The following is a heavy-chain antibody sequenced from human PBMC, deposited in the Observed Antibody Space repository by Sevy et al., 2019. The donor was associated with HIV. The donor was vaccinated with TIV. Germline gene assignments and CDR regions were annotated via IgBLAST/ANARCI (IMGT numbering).Heavy chain of an antibody. D-gene: IGHD3-9*01. Sequence: GGSLRLSCAASGFTFSDYYMSWIRQAPGKGLEWVSYISSSSSYTNYADSVKGRFTISRDNAKNSLYLQMNSLRAEDTAVYYCAREYPYYDILTGYYNGRSFDYWGQGTLVTVSS. V-gene: IGHV3-11*06. CDR3: AREYPYYDILTGYYNGRSFDY. CDR1: GFTFSDYY. CDR2: ISSSSSYT. J-gene: IGHJ4*02.